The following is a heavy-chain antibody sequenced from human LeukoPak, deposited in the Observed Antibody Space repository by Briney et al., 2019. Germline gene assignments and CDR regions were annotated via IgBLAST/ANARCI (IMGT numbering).Heavy chain of an antibody. Sequence: GGSVRLSCAASGFTFSSYAMAWVRQTPGKGLEWVSAITDSGGDTYHADSVKGRFTISRDNSKNTLYMQMNSLRVEDTAVYYCVKGSSSSRPYYFDYWGQGTLVTVSS. V-gene: IGHV3-23*01. CDR2: ITDSGGDT. CDR1: GFTFSSYA. J-gene: IGHJ4*02. D-gene: IGHD6-6*01. CDR3: VKGSSSSRPYYFDY.